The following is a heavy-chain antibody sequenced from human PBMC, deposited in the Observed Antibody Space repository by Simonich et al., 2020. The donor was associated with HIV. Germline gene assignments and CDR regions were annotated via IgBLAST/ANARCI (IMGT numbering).Heavy chain of an antibody. V-gene: IGHV1-46*01. CDR3: ARAPYTSGWYGIDY. Sequence: QVQLVQSGAEVKKPGASVKVSCKTSGYTFTNHFIHWVRQAPGQGLEWMGIINPRRGDTSHAQKVQGRGTMTRDTSTSTVYMDLRSLRSEDTAVYYCARAPYTSGWYGIDYWGQGTLVTVSS. CDR2: INPRRGDT. J-gene: IGHJ4*02. CDR1: GYTFTNHF. D-gene: IGHD6-19*01.